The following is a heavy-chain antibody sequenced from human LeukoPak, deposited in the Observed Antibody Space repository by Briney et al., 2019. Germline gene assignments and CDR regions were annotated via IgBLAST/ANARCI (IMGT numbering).Heavy chain of an antibody. V-gene: IGHV3-23*01. CDR2: ISTSGAST. Sequence: PGGALRLSCAASGFTFSSSAMSWVRQAPGKGPEWVSTISTSGASTYYADSVKGRFTISRDNSKDTLSLQMSSLRAEDTAVYYCATKRPYYYDSSGLNWGQGTLVTVSS. J-gene: IGHJ4*02. CDR1: GFTFSSSA. CDR3: ATKRPYYYDSSGLN. D-gene: IGHD3-22*01.